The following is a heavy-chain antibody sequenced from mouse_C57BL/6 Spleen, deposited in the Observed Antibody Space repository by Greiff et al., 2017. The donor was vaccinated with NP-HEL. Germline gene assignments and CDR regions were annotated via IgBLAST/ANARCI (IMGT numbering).Heavy chain of an antibody. V-gene: IGHV1-69*01. CDR3: ARSEAGMRYLDY. J-gene: IGHJ2*01. CDR2: IDPSDSYT. D-gene: IGHD4-1*01. Sequence: VQLQQPGAELVMPGASVKLSCKASGYTFTSYWMHWVKQRPGQVLEWIGEIDPSDSYTNYNQKFKGKSTLTVDKSSSTAYMQLSSLTSEDSAVYYCARSEAGMRYLDYWGQGTTLTVSS. CDR1: GYTFTSYW.